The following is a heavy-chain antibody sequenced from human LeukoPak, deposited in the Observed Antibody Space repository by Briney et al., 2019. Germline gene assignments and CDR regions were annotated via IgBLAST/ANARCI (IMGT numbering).Heavy chain of an antibody. J-gene: IGHJ4*02. D-gene: IGHD2-15*01. CDR2: ISGSGGST. V-gene: IGHV3-23*01. CDR1: GFTFSSYA. CDR3: ARAPVTSCRGAFCYPFDY. Sequence: GGSLRLSCAASGFTFSSYAMSWVRQAPGKGLEWVSAISGSGGSTYYADSVKGRFTISRDNSKNTLYLQMNSLRAEDTAVYYCARAPVTSCRGAFCYPFDYWGQGTLVTVSS.